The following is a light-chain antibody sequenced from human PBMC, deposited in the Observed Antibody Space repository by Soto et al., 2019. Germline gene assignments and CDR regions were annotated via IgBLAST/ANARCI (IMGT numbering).Light chain of an antibody. CDR3: SSYTTSSTLI. CDR2: DVS. Sequence: QSALTQPASVSGSPRQSITISCSGTSSDVGGYNYVSWYQQHLGKAPKLMVYDVSNRPSGVSNRFSGSKSGNTASLTISGLQAEDEADYYCSSYTTSSTLIFGGGTKLTVL. CDR1: SSDVGGYNY. V-gene: IGLV2-14*01. J-gene: IGLJ2*01.